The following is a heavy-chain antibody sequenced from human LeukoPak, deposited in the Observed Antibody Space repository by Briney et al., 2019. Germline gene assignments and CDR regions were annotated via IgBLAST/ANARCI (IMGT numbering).Heavy chain of an antibody. Sequence: GASVKVSCKASGGTFSSYAISWVRQAPGQGLEWMGGIIPIFGTANYAQKFQGRVTITTDESTSTAYMELSSLRSEDTAVYYCASERRLYRILEWPNMDVWGKGTTVTVSS. CDR3: ASERRLYRILEWPNMDV. J-gene: IGHJ6*03. V-gene: IGHV1-69*05. CDR2: IIPIFGTA. D-gene: IGHD3-3*01. CDR1: GGTFSSYA.